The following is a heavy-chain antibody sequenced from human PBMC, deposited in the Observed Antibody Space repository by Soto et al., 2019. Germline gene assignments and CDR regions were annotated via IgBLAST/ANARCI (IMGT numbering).Heavy chain of an antibody. Sequence: QVQLVESGGGGVQPGRSLRLSCAASGFTFSSYGMHWVRQAPGKGLEWVAVISYDGSNKYYADSVKGRFTISRDNSKNTLYLQMNSLRAEATAVYYCAKDLGQLWGQGTLVTVSS. CDR3: AKDLGQL. J-gene: IGHJ1*01. D-gene: IGHD6-13*01. V-gene: IGHV3-30*18. CDR1: GFTFSSYG. CDR2: ISYDGSNK.